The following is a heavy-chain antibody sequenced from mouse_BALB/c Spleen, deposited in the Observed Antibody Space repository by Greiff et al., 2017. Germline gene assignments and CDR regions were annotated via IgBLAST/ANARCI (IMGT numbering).Heavy chain of an antibody. D-gene: IGHD2-14*01. CDR2: ISSGGGST. CDR3: ARQEAGVRRTAMDY. V-gene: IGHV5-12-1*01. Sequence: EVKLMESGGGLVKPGGSLKLSCAASGFAFSSYDMSWVRQTPEKRLEWVAYISSGGGSTYYPDTVKGRFTISRDNAKNTLYLQMSSLKSEDTAMYYCARQEAGVRRTAMDYWGQGTSVTVSS. J-gene: IGHJ4*01. CDR1: GFAFSSYD.